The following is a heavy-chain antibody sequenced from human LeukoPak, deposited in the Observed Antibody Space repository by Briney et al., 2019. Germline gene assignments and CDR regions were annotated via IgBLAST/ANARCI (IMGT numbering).Heavy chain of an antibody. Sequence: ASVKVSCKVSGYTLTELSMHWVRQAPGKGLEWMGGFDPEDGETIYAQKFQGRVTMTEDTSTDTAYMELSSLRSGDTAVYYCATALYCSGGSCQQDYWGQGTLVTVSS. CDR2: FDPEDGET. CDR1: GYTLTELS. J-gene: IGHJ4*02. V-gene: IGHV1-24*01. CDR3: ATALYCSGGSCQQDY. D-gene: IGHD2-15*01.